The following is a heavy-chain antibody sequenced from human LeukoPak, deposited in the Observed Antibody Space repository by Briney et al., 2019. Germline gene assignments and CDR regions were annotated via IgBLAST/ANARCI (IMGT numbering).Heavy chain of an antibody. CDR3: ARGGYSAGFDY. Sequence: GGSLRLSCAASGFTLSTYWMLWVRQAPGKGLVWVSLINGDGSTTSYADSVKGRLTISRDNAKNTLDLQMNSLRDEDTAVYYCARGGYSAGFDYWGQGPLVTVSA. D-gene: IGHD5-18*01. J-gene: IGHJ4*02. CDR1: GFTLSTYW. V-gene: IGHV3-74*01. CDR2: INGDGSTT.